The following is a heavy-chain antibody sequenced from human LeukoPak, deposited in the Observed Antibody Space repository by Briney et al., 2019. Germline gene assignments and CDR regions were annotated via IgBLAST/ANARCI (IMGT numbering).Heavy chain of an antibody. J-gene: IGHJ4*02. CDR1: GFTFSSYS. CDR2: ISSSSTTI. CDR3: ARVGVITAAGTFDY. Sequence: GGSLRLSCTASGFTFSSYSMNWVRQAPGKGLEWISYISSSSTTIYYADSVKGRFTITRDNAKNSLYLQMNSLRAEDTAVYYCARVGVITAAGTFDYWGQGTLVTVSS. D-gene: IGHD6-13*01. V-gene: IGHV3-48*04.